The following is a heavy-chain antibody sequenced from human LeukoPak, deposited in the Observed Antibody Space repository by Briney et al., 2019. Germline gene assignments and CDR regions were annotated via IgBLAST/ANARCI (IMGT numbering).Heavy chain of an antibody. CDR1: GGSFTGYY. V-gene: IGHV4-34*01. CDR2: INYSGSI. Sequence: PSETLSLTCAVYGGSFTGYYWSWIRQAPGKGLEWFGEINYSGSINYNPALGGRVTISVDTSKNQFSLKLGSVSAADTGVYYCAREACSGGDCTNFDHWGRGTLVTVSS. CDR3: AREACSGGDCTNFDH. D-gene: IGHD2-21*02. J-gene: IGHJ4*02.